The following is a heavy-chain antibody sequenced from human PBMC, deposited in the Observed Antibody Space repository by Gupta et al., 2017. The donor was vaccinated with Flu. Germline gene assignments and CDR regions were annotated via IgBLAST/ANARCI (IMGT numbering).Heavy chain of an antibody. D-gene: IGHD2-2*01. V-gene: IGHV3-48*03. J-gene: IGHJ6*03. CDR2: IRESGTSM. Sequence: EVQLVESGGGLVQPGGSVRLSCAASGFTFSSFEMNWVRQAPGKGLEWVSYIRESGTSMSYEDSVKGRFTSSRDNANTSLYLQRKSLSPEDTAVDYCARDPTVPAYYMDVWGKGTTVTVSS. CDR3: ARDPTVPAYYMDV. CDR1: GFTFSSFE.